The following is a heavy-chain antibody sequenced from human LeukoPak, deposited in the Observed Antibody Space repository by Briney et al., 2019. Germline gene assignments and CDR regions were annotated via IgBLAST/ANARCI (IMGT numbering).Heavy chain of an antibody. V-gene: IGHV4-39*07. CDR1: GGSISTSNYY. J-gene: IGHJ4*02. D-gene: IGHD1-14*01. CDR2: IFYSGST. Sequence: SETLSLTCTVSGGSISTSNYYWGWIRQPPGKGLEWIGNIFYSGSTYYNPSLKSRVTISVDTSKNQFSLKLSSVTAADTAVYYCARAGLTTTRFYFDYWGQGTLVTVSS. CDR3: ARAGLTTTRFYFDY.